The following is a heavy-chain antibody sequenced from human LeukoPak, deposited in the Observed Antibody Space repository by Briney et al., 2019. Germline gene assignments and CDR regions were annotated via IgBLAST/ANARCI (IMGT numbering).Heavy chain of an antibody. CDR3: AKERTSEGYFDY. D-gene: IGHD1-1*01. Sequence: GGSLRLSCAASGFTFSTYAMSWVRQAPGKGLEWVSALSGSGGSSYYADSVRGRFTISRDNSKYTLYLQMNSLRAEDTAVYYCAKERTSEGYFDYWGQGTLVTVSS. J-gene: IGHJ4*02. CDR2: LSGSGGSS. CDR1: GFTFSTYA. V-gene: IGHV3-23*01.